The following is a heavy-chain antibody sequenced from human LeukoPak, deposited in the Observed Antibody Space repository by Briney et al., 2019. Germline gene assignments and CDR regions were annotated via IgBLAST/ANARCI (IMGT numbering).Heavy chain of an antibody. J-gene: IGHJ4*02. CDR2: ISYDGTTK. CDR1: GFTFNKYG. V-gene: IGHV3-30*18. D-gene: IGHD5-12*01. CDR3: AKEVSGYDPGVFDY. Sequence: GGSLRLSCAASGFTFNKYGIHWVRQAPGKGLEWVSVISYDGTTKYYADSVKGRFTISRDNSKNTVYLQMNSLRVEDTGVYFCAKEVSGYDPGVFDYWGQGTLVTVSS.